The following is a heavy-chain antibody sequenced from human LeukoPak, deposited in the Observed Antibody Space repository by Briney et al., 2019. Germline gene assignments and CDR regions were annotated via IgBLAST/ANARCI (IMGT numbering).Heavy chain of an antibody. CDR2: ISAYNGNT. CDR1: GYTFTSYG. D-gene: IGHD3-22*01. J-gene: IGHJ4*02. CDR3: ARTNVYYYDSSDYYPYFDY. Sequence: ASVKDSCKASGYTFTSYGISWVRQAPGQGLEWMGWISAYNGNTNYAQKLQGRVTMTTDTSTSTAYMELRSLRSDDTAVYYCARTNVYYYDSSDYYPYFDYWGQGTLVTVSS. V-gene: IGHV1-18*01.